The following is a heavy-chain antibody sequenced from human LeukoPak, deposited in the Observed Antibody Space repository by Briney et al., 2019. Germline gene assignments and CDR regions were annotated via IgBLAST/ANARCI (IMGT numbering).Heavy chain of an antibody. D-gene: IGHD6-25*01. Sequence: PGGSLRLSCVASGFTFDDYAMHWARQAPGEGLEWVSGISWNSGSIGYADSVKGRFTISRDNAKNSLYLQMNSLKAEDTALYYCAKDTGYSSGGGSNGTDVWGQGTTVTVSS. CDR3: AKDTGYSSGGGSNGTDV. V-gene: IGHV3-9*01. CDR2: ISWNSGSI. CDR1: GFTFDDYA. J-gene: IGHJ6*02.